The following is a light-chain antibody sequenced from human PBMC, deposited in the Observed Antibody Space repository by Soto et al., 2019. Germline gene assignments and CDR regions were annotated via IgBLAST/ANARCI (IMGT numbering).Light chain of an antibody. Sequence: EVVLTQSPRTLSLSPGAGAPLSCRAGQSVVTSYLVWCQQQYAQTASLLIYGDVSRAAGIAARFSGSGSGTEYSLPTSSLLDDDFAVNYCQQRYNWYSTWTFGQGTKVDIK. CDR3: QQRYNWYSTWT. J-gene: IGKJ1*01. CDR2: GDV. CDR1: QSVVTSY. V-gene: IGKV3D-7*01.